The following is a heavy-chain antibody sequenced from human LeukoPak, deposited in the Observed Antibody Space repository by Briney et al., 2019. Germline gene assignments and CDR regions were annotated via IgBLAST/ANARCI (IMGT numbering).Heavy chain of an antibody. CDR3: TREDYYGSDY. Sequence: PSETLSLTCTVSGGSISTYYWNWIRQPPGKGLEWIGYIYYSGTTNYNPSLKSRVSMSVDTSKNQFSLKLSSVTAADTAVYYCTREDYYGSDYWGQGTLVTVSS. CDR1: GGSISTYY. J-gene: IGHJ4*02. CDR2: IYYSGTT. D-gene: IGHD3-10*01. V-gene: IGHV4-59*12.